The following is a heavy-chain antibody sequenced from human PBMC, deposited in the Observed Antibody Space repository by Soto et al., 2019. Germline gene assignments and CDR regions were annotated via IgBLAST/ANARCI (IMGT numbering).Heavy chain of an antibody. J-gene: IGHJ4*02. CDR3: ARDYRRGAVAALDY. D-gene: IGHD6-19*01. Sequence: PSETLSLTCTVSGGSISSYYWSWIRQPPGKGLEWIGYIYYSGSTNYNPSLKSRVTISVDTSKNQFSLKLSSVTAADTAVYYCARDYRRGAVAALDYWGQGTLVTVSP. CDR2: IYYSGST. V-gene: IGHV4-59*01. CDR1: GGSISSYY.